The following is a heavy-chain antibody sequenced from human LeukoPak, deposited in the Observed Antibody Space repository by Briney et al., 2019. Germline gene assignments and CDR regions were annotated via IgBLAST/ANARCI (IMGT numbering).Heavy chain of an antibody. CDR1: GITVRSSY. D-gene: IGHD5-12*01. CDR3: ARDPIVTTPDSNDY. J-gene: IGHJ4*02. V-gene: IGHV3-66*01. Sequence: GGSLRLSCAASGITVRSSYMSWVRQAPGKGLEWVSVIYSGGSTYYADSVKGRFTISRDTFKNTLYLQMNSLRAEDTAVYYCARDPIVTTPDSNDYWGQGTLVTVSS. CDR2: IYSGGST.